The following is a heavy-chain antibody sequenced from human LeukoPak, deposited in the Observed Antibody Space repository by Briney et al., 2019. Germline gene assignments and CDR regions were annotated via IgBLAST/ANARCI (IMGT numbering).Heavy chain of an antibody. CDR1: GYRFTSYW. Sequence: GESLKISCQGSGYRFTSYWIGWVRPMPGKGLEWMGIIYPGDSDTRYSPSFQGQVTISADKSISTAYLQWSSLKASDTAMYYCARQGNYDYVWGSYRQDWFDPWGQGTLVTVSS. D-gene: IGHD3-16*02. CDR3: ARQGNYDYVWGSYRQDWFDP. CDR2: IYPGDSDT. V-gene: IGHV5-51*01. J-gene: IGHJ5*02.